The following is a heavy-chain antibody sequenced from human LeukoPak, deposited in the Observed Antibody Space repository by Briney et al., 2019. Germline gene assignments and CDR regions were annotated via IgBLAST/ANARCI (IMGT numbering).Heavy chain of an antibody. Sequence: SETLSLTCAVYGGSFSGYYWSWIRQPPGKGLEWIGEIDHSGSTNYNPSLKSRVTISVDTSKNQFSLKLSSVTAADTAVYYCARAQPTYYCGSGSYPSDFDYWGQGTLVTVSS. V-gene: IGHV4-34*01. CDR3: ARAQPTYYCGSGSYPSDFDY. CDR2: IDHSGST. CDR1: GGSFSGYY. D-gene: IGHD3-10*01. J-gene: IGHJ4*02.